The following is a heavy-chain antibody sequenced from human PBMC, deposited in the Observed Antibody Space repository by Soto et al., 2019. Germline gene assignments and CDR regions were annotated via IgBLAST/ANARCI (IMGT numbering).Heavy chain of an antibody. J-gene: IGHJ6*02. CDR3: ARGGSYGLLGMDV. Sequence: QLQLQESGSGLVKPSQTLSLTCAVSGGSISSGGYSWSWIRQPPGKGLEWIWYIYHSGSTYYNPALKSRVTISEDRSKNQFSLKLSSVTAADTAVYYCARGGSYGLLGMDVWGQGTTVTVSS. V-gene: IGHV4-30-2*01. CDR2: IYHSGST. D-gene: IGHD1-26*01. CDR1: GGSISSGGYS.